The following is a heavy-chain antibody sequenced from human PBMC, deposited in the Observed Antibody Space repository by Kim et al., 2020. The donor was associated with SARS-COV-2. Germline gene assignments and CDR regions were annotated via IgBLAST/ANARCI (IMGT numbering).Heavy chain of an antibody. V-gene: IGHV1-3*01. CDR3: ARSVDKRSGWGPIVGAFWFDP. D-gene: IGHD1-26*01. CDR2: INAGNGNT. Sequence: ASVKVSCKASGYTFTSYAMHWVRQAPGQRLEWMGWINAGNGNTKYSQKFQGRVTITRDTSASTAYMELSSLRSEDTAVYYCARSVDKRSGWGPIVGAFWFDPWGQGTLVTVSS. CDR1: GYTFTSYA. J-gene: IGHJ5*02.